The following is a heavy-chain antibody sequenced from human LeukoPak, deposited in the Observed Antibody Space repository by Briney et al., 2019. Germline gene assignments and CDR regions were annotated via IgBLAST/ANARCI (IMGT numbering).Heavy chain of an antibody. V-gene: IGHV3-66*04. Sequence: PGGTLRLSCAASGFTFSSYGMSWVRQAPGKGLEWVSLIYSGGSTYYADSVKGRFTISRDNAKNSLYLQMNSLRAEDTAVYYCARQGGGYSSSWYVEHYYYMDVWGKGTTVTVSS. CDR3: ARQGGGYSSSWYVEHYYYMDV. J-gene: IGHJ6*03. CDR1: GFTFSSYG. D-gene: IGHD6-13*01. CDR2: IYSGGST.